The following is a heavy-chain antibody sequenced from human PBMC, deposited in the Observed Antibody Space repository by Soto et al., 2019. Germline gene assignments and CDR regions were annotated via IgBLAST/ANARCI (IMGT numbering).Heavy chain of an antibody. V-gene: IGHV4-38-2*01. CDR2: IYHGGST. CDR1: GYSISSGSY. J-gene: IGHJ5*02. D-gene: IGHD3-22*01. Sequence: SETLSLPCAVSGYSISSGSYWGWLRQPPGXGLEWIGSIYHGGSTYYNPSLNSRVTLSIDMTNNHDSLLLNSVPAAATAVYYCARVGPWVPYYYDSSPYTFENWCDPWGQGTLVTVAS. CDR3: ARVGPWVPYYYDSSPYTFENWCDP.